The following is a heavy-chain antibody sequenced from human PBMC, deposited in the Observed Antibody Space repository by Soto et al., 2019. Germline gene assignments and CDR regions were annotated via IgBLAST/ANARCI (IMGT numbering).Heavy chain of an antibody. V-gene: IGHV4-38-2*02. D-gene: IGHD3-10*01. Sequence: SETLSLTCAVSGYSISSGYYWGWIRQPPGKGLEWIGSIYHSGSTYYNPSLKSRVTISVDTSKNQFSLKLSSVTAADTAVYYCARDGYYGSGLNWFDPWGQRTLVPVSS. CDR2: IYHSGST. J-gene: IGHJ5*02. CDR3: ARDGYYGSGLNWFDP. CDR1: GYSISSGYY.